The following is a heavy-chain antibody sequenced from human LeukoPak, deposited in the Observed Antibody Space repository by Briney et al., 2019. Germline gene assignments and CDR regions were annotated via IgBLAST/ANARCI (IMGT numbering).Heavy chain of an antibody. V-gene: IGHV4-59*01. CDR1: GGSISSYY. CDR2: IYYSGST. J-gene: IGHJ4*02. Sequence: SETLSLTCTVSGGSISSYYWSWIRQPPGKGLEWIGYIYYSGSTSYNPSLKSRVTISVDTSKNQFSLKLSSVTAADTAVYYCARDAGRDGYNLWGQGTLVTVSS. CDR3: ARDAGRDGYNL. D-gene: IGHD5-24*01.